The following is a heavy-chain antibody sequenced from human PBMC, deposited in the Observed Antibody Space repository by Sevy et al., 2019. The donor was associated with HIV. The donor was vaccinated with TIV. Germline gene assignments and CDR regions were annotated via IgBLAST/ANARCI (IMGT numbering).Heavy chain of an antibody. J-gene: IGHJ4*02. CDR2: IKSKTDGGTT. V-gene: IGHV3-15*01. CDR1: GFTFSNGW. D-gene: IGHD2-15*01. CDR3: ATEGLYCSGSTCYTEGFDD. Sequence: GGSLRLPCAASGFTFSNGWMSWVRQAPGKGLEWVGRIKSKTDGGTTDYAAPMKGRFTISRDDSKNTVYLQMNSLKSEDTAVYYCATEGLYCSGSTCYTEGFDDWGQGTLVTVSS.